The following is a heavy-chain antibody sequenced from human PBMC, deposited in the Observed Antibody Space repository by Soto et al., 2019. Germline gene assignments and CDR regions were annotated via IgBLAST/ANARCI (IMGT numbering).Heavy chain of an antibody. Sequence: GASVXVSCKASGYTFTNYIITWVRQAPGQGLEWMGRISPNSDSTSYAQKFQGRVTMTRDTSTSTVYMELSSLRSEDTAVYYCARAFRDSSGYYYGAFDIWGQGTMVTVSS. CDR1: GYTFTNYI. CDR2: ISPNSDST. V-gene: IGHV1-46*01. J-gene: IGHJ3*02. D-gene: IGHD3-22*01. CDR3: ARAFRDSSGYYYGAFDI.